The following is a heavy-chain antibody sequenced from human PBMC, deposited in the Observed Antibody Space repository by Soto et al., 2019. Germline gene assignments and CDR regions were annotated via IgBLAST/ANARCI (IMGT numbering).Heavy chain of an antibody. J-gene: IGHJ5*02. CDR2: IVVGSGNT. Sequence: GASVKVSCKPSGFTFTTPAVQWVRQPRGQRLEWIGWIVVGSGNTNYAQKFQERVTITRDMSTSTAYMELSSLRSEDTAVYYCARGPPCDPWGQGTLVPVSS. CDR1: GFTFTTPA. V-gene: IGHV1-58*01. CDR3: ARGPPCDP.